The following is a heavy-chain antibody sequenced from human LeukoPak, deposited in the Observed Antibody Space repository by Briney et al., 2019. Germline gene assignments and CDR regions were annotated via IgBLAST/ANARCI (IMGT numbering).Heavy chain of an antibody. V-gene: IGHV4-34*01. CDR1: GGSFSGYY. CDR2: INHSGST. J-gene: IGHJ3*02. Sequence: PSETLSLTCAVYGGSFSGYYWSWIRQPPRKGLEWIGEINHSGSTNYNPSLKSRITISVDTSKNQFSLKLSSVTAADTAVYYCAVAGVDAFDIWGQGTMVTVSS. CDR3: AVAGVDAFDI. D-gene: IGHD6-19*01.